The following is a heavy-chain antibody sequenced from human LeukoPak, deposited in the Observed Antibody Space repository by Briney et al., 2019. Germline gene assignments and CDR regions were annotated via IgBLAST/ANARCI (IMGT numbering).Heavy chain of an antibody. CDR1: GFTVSNYY. CDR3: VRMVTGWPNWIDP. CDR2: IYSGGSA. V-gene: IGHV3-66*01. D-gene: IGHD6-19*01. J-gene: IGHJ5*02. Sequence: PGGSLRLSCVASGFTVSNYYMSWVRQAPGKGLEWVSVIYSGGSAYSADSVKGRFTMSRDTSKNTLYLQMNSPRAEDTAVYYCVRMVTGWPNWIDPWGQGTLVTVSS.